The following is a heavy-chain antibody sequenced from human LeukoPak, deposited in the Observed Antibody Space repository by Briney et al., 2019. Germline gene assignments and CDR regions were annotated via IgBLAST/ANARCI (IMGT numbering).Heavy chain of an antibody. D-gene: IGHD6-19*01. V-gene: IGHV4-4*02. CDR2: IYHSGST. CDR3: ATDFEGSSGLFDY. J-gene: IGHJ4*02. Sequence: NPSETLSLTCAVSGGSISSSNWWSWVRQPPGKGLEWIGEIYHSGSTNYNPSLKSRVTISVDKSKNQFSLKLSSVTAADTAVYYCATDFEGSSGLFDYWGQGTLVTVSS. CDR1: GGSISSSNW.